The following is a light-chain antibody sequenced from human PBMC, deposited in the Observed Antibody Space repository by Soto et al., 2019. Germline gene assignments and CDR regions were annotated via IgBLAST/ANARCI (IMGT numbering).Light chain of an antibody. J-gene: IGLJ1*01. CDR2: KNN. CDR1: TSNIGSNY. V-gene: IGLV1-47*01. CDR3: ATWDDSLNGFYV. Sequence: QSVPTQPPSASWTPGQGVTISCSGSTSNIGSNYVYWYQQLPGTAPKLLIYKNNQRPSGVPDRFSGSKSGPSASLAISGLRSDDEADYFCATWDDSLNGFYVFGTGTKVT.